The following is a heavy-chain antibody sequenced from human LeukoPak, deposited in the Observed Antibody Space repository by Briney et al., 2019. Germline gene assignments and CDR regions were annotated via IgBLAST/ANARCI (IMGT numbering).Heavy chain of an antibody. Sequence: PGGSLRLSCAASGFTFSSYGMSWVRQAPGKGPEWVSAISGSGGSTYYADSVKGRFTISRDNSKNTLYLQMNSLRAEDTAVYYCAKDLRGYYDSSGYYFERPSYFQHWGQGTLVTVSS. J-gene: IGHJ1*01. D-gene: IGHD3-22*01. CDR3: AKDLRGYYDSSGYYFERPSYFQH. V-gene: IGHV3-23*01. CDR2: ISGSGGST. CDR1: GFTFSSYG.